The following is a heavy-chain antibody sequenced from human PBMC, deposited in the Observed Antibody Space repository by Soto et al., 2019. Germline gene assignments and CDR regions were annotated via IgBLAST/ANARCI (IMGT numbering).Heavy chain of an antibody. CDR3: ARDLAGLVRGASSNWFDP. CDR1: GGSISSSNW. J-gene: IGHJ5*02. V-gene: IGHV4-4*02. D-gene: IGHD3-10*01. CDR2: IYHSGST. Sequence: QVQLQESGPGLVKPSGTLSLTCAVSGGSISSSNWWRWVRQPPGKGLGWIGEIYHSGSTNYNPSLKSRVTISVDKSKNQFSLKLSSVTAADTAVYYCARDLAGLVRGASSNWFDPWGQGTLVTVSS.